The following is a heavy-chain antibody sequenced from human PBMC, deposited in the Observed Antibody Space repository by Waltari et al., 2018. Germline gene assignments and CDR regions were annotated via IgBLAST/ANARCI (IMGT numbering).Heavy chain of an antibody. CDR2: IKEDGSVT. CDR1: GFSFSDNW. Sequence: EVQLAESGGGLVQPGRSLRRSSTDYGFSFSDNWMSWVRQAPGKGLEWVANIKEDGSVTNYVNSVKGRFTISRDNARNSLCLQMNSLRDEDTAIYYCARASSSSSYDAWGQGTLVTVSS. V-gene: IGHV3-7*04. D-gene: IGHD6-6*01. CDR3: ARASSSSSYDA. J-gene: IGHJ5*02.